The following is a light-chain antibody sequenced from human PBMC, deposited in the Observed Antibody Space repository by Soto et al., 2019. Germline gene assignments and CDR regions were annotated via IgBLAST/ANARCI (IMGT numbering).Light chain of an antibody. V-gene: IGKV3-20*01. Sequence: IVLTQSPGTLSLSPGERATLSCRASQRVSSNYLAWYQQRPGQAPRLLIFGASYRATGIPDRFSGSGSGTDFTLTISRLEPEDFAVYYCQQYGSSPPNFTFGPGTKVDSK. CDR2: GAS. J-gene: IGKJ3*01. CDR3: QQYGSSPPNFT. CDR1: QRVSSNY.